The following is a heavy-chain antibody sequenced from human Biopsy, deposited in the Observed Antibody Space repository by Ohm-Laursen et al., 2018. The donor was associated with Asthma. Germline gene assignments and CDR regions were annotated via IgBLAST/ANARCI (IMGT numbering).Heavy chain of an antibody. Sequence: SLRLSCSASGFSFSNFAIHWVRQAPGKRLEWVGVISKDASTQDYADSVKGRFTISRDNSENMLYLQMNSLRAEDTAVYYCARDLGTTRMDVWGQGTTVTVSS. CDR1: GFSFSNFA. D-gene: IGHD1-1*01. V-gene: IGHV3-30*07. CDR3: ARDLGTTRMDV. CDR2: ISKDASTQ. J-gene: IGHJ6*02.